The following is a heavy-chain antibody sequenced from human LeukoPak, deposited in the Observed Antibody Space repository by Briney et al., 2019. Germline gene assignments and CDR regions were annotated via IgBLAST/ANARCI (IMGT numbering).Heavy chain of an antibody. V-gene: IGHV1-18*01. D-gene: IGHD6-13*01. CDR3: ARDGIAAAGNWGGMDV. CDR1: GYTFTSYG. CDR2: ISAYNGNT. Sequence: GASAKVSCKASGYTFTSYGISWVRQAPGQGLEWMGWISAYNGNTNYAQKLQGRVTMTTDTSTSTAYMELRSLRSDDTAVYYCARDGIAAAGNWGGMDVWGQGTTVTVSS. J-gene: IGHJ6*02.